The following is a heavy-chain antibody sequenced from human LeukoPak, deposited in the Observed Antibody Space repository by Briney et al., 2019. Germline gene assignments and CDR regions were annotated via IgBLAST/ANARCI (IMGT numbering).Heavy chain of an antibody. Sequence: GGSLRLSCAASGFTFSNAWMAWVRQVPGKGLEWLGRIKSKTDGETADYAAPVRGRFFIPRDDRKDTLYVEINSLKTEDTGIYYCTIVLRPYRGSGYRNWFDPWGRGTLVTVSS. CDR1: GFTFSNAW. J-gene: IGHJ5*02. CDR2: IKSKTDGETA. CDR3: TIVLRPYRGSGYRNWFDP. D-gene: IGHD3-22*01. V-gene: IGHV3-15*01.